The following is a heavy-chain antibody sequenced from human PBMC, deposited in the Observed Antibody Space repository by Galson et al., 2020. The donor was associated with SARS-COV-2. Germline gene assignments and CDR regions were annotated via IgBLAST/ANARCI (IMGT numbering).Heavy chain of an antibody. V-gene: IGHV1-3*01. CDR2: INAGNDDP. J-gene: IGHJ4*02. CDR3: ARASHGGNAEALDS. D-gene: IGHD2-15*01. CDR1: GYSFTDYT. Sequence: ASVKVSCKTSGYSFTDYTIHWVRQAPGQRLEWMGWINAGNDDPRYSQKFQGRVTITTDASARTVYMHLSSLRSEDTAVYYCARASHGGNAEALDSWGQGTLVTVSS.